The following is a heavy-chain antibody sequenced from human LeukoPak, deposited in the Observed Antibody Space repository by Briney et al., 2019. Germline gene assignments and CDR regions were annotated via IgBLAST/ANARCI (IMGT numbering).Heavy chain of an antibody. CDR3: ARDLVATIVY. J-gene: IGHJ4*02. V-gene: IGHV3-48*01. CDR2: ISTTSSTI. CDR1: GFTFSSYS. D-gene: IGHD5-12*01. Sequence: GSLRFSCAASGFTFSSYSMNWVRQAPGKGLEWVSYISTTSSTIYYADSVKGRFTTSRDNAKNSLYLQMNSLRAEDTAVYYCARDLVATIVYWGQGTLVTVSS.